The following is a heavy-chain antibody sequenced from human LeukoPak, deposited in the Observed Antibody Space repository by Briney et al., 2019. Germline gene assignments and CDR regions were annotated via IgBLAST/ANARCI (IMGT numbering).Heavy chain of an antibody. J-gene: IGHJ4*02. CDR3: ATLAYYYDSRSFDY. D-gene: IGHD3-22*01. V-gene: IGHV1-24*01. CDR2: FDPEDGET. Sequence: ASVKVSCKVSGYTLTELSMHWVRQAPGKGLEWMGGFDPEDGETIYAQKFQGRVTMTEDTSTDTAYMELSSLRSEDTAVYYCATLAYYYDSRSFDYWGQGTLATVSS. CDR1: GYTLTELS.